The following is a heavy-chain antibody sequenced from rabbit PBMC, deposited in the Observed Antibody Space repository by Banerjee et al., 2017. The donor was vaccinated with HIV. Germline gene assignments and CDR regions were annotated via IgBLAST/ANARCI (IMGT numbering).Heavy chain of an antibody. CDR2: IYTSSGST. Sequence: QSLEESGGDLVKPGASLTLTCTASGFDFSSNVMCWVRQAPGKGLEWIACIYTSSGSTYYASWAKGRFTISKASSTTVTLQMTSLTAADTATYFCARDLAGVIGWNFNLWGPGTLVTVS. CDR3: ARDLAGVIGWNFNL. V-gene: IGHV1S40*01. CDR1: GFDFSSNV. J-gene: IGHJ4*01. D-gene: IGHD4-1*01.